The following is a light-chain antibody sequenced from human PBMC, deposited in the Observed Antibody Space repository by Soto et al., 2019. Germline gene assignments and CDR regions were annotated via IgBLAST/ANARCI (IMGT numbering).Light chain of an antibody. CDR1: QSISSW. CDR3: QHYYSYSRT. CDR2: DAS. V-gene: IGKV1-5*01. J-gene: IGKJ1*01. Sequence: DIQMTQSPSTLSASVGDRVTITCRASQSISSWLAWYQQKPGKAPKLLIYDASSLESGVPPRFSGSGSGTEFTLTISSLQPDDFATYYCQHYYSYSRTFGQGTMVDI.